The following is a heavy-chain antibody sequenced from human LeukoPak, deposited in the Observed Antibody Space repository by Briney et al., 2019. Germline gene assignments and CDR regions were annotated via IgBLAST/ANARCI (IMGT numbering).Heavy chain of an antibody. CDR1: GFTVSSNY. CDR2: ISSGVMT. CDR3: ARVVAGTFNY. Sequence: GESLRLSCAASGFTVSSNYMSWVRQAPGKGLEWVSVISSGVMTYYADSVKGRFTISRDNSKNTLYLQMNSLRAEDTAVYYCARVVAGTFNYWGQGTLVTVSS. V-gene: IGHV3-53*01. J-gene: IGHJ4*02. D-gene: IGHD6-19*01.